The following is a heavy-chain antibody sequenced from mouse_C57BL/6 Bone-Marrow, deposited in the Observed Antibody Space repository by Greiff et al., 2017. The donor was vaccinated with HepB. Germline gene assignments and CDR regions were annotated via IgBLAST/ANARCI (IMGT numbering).Heavy chain of an antibody. Sequence: QVQLQQSGAELVKPGASVKLSCKASGYTFTEYTIHWVKQRSGQGLEWIGWFYPGSGSIKYNEKFKDKATLTADKSSSPVYMELSSLTSEDSAVYFCARHEEGLVYGGEFWFAYWGQGTLVTVSA. CDR3: ARHEEGLVYGGEFWFAY. CDR1: GYTFTEYT. D-gene: IGHD1-2*01. V-gene: IGHV1-62-2*01. J-gene: IGHJ3*01. CDR2: FYPGSGSI.